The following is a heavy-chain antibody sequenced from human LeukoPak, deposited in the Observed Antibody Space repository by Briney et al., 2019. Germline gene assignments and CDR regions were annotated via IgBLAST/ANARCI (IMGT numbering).Heavy chain of an antibody. CDR2: IGIRGDT. Sequence: GGSLRLSCAASGFTFIDYDMHWVRQVIGKGLGWVSAIGIRGDTHYSGSVKGRFTISRENAESSLYLQMNSLRAEDTAVYYCARGGIQVSGIDEFDYWGQGTLVTVSS. D-gene: IGHD6-19*01. CDR3: ARGGIQVSGIDEFDY. J-gene: IGHJ4*02. V-gene: IGHV3-13*01. CDR1: GFTFIDYD.